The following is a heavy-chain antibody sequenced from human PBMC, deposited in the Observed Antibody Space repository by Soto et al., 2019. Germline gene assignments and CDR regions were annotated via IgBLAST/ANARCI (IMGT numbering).Heavy chain of an antibody. D-gene: IGHD5-12*01. V-gene: IGHV1-2*02. CDR2: INPNSGGT. CDR1: GYTFTGYY. CDR3: ARDHHIVATPPGY. Sequence: ASVKVSCKASGYTFTGYYMHGFRQAPGQGLEWMGWINPNSGGTNYAQKFKGRVTMTRDTSISTAYMELRSMRSDDTAVYYCARDHHIVATPPGYWGQGTMVTLSS. J-gene: IGHJ4*02.